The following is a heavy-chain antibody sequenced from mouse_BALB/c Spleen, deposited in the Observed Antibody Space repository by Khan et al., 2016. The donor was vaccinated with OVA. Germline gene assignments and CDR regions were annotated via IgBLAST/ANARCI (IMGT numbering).Heavy chain of an antibody. CDR3: VKKGHYGHGNAGFSY. D-gene: IGHD1-2*01. V-gene: IGHV2-3*01. Sequence: QVQLKESGPGLVAPSQSLSITCTVSGFSLTSYGVSWVRQPPGKGLEWLGGIWGDGNTNYHSALISRLSISKATSTSQVFLKLNSLQTADTATYSCVKKGHYGHGNAGFSYWGQGTQVTVSA. J-gene: IGHJ3*01. CDR2: IWGDGNT. CDR1: GFSLTSYG.